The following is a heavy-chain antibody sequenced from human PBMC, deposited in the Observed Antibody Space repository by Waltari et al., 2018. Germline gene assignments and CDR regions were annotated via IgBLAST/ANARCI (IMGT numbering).Heavy chain of an antibody. J-gene: IGHJ3*02. CDR3: AKVQEPYGDHGAFDI. CDR2: IYSGGST. V-gene: IGHV3-23*03. Sequence: EVQLLESGGGLVQPGGSLRLSCAASGFTFSSYAMSWVRQAPGKGLEWVSVIYSGGSTYYADSGKGRFTISRDNSKNTLYLQMNSLRAEDTAVYYCAKVQEPYGDHGAFDIWGQGTMVTVSS. CDR1: GFTFSSYA. D-gene: IGHD4-17*01.